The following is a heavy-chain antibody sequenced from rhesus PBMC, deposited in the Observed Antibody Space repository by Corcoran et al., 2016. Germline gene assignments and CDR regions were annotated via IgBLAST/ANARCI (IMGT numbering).Heavy chain of an antibody. D-gene: IGHD2-21*01. CDR1: GGSISDSYR. CDR3: ARTYCTGSGCYPFDY. CDR2: IYGSSTST. Sequence: QVQLQESGPGVVKPSETLSLTCAVSGGSISDSYRWSWIRQPPGKGLEWIGYIYGSSTSTNYNPSLTRRVTISKDTSKNQFSLKLSSVTAADTAVYYCARTYCTGSGCYPFDYWGQGVLVTVSS. V-gene: IGHV4S10*01. J-gene: IGHJ4*01.